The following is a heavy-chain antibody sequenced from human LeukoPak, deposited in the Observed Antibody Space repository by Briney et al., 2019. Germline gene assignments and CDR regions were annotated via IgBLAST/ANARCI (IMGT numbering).Heavy chain of an antibody. Sequence: SQTLPLTCTVSGGSISSGDYYWSWIRQPPGKGLEWIGYIYYSGSTYYNPSLKSRVTISVDTSKNQFSLKLSSVTAADTAVYYCARDWAGTVTTRWGQGTLVAVSS. J-gene: IGHJ4*02. CDR1: GGSISSGDYY. V-gene: IGHV4-30-4*01. D-gene: IGHD4-17*01. CDR2: IYYSGST. CDR3: ARDWAGTVTTR.